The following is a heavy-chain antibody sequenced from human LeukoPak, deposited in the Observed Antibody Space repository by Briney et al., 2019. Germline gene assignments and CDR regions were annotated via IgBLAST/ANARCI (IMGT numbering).Heavy chain of an antibody. CDR2: IYYSGST. D-gene: IGHD3-3*01. J-gene: IGHJ5*02. CDR1: GGSISSSSYY. V-gene: IGHV4-39*01. CDR3: ARARSGSQRWFDP. Sequence: ASETLSLTCTVSGGSISSSSYYWGWIRQPPGKGLEWIGSIYYSGSTYYNPSLKSRVTISVDTSKNQFSPKLSSVTAADTAVYYCARARSGSQRWFDPWGQGTLVTVSS.